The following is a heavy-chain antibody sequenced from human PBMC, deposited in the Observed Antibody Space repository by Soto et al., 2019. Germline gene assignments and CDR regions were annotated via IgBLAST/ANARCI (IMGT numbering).Heavy chain of an antibody. CDR3: ARVGGFGATTIDY. Sequence: SETLSLTCTASGGSISSGGYSWSWIRQPPGKGLEWIGYIYHSGSTYYNPSLKSRVTISVDTSKNQFSLKLSSVTAADTAVYYCARVGGFGATTIDYWGQGTLVTVSS. J-gene: IGHJ4*02. D-gene: IGHD3-10*01. CDR1: GGSISSGGYS. CDR2: IYHSGST. V-gene: IGHV4-30-2*05.